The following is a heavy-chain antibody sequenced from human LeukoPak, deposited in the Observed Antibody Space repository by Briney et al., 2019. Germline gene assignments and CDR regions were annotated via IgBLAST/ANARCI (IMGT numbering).Heavy chain of an antibody. J-gene: IGHJ4*02. Sequence: ASVKVSCKASGYTFTGYYMHWVRQAPGQGLEWMGWINPNSGGTNYAQKFQGRVTMTRDTSISTAYMELSRLRSDDTAVYYCARDIGKYYDSSGYEDYWGQGTLVTVSS. CDR3: ARDIGKYYDSSGYEDY. CDR1: GYTFTGYY. D-gene: IGHD3-22*01. CDR2: INPNSGGT. V-gene: IGHV1-2*02.